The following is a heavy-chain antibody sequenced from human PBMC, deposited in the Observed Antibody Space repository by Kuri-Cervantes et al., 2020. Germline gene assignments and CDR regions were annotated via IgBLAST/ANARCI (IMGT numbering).Heavy chain of an antibody. CDR3: AHSLDTAMVTGDYFDY. CDR2: IYWDDDK. CDR1: GFSLSTSGVS. V-gene: IGHV2-5*02. D-gene: IGHD5-18*01. Sequence: SGPTLVKPTQTLTLTCTFSGFSLSTSGVSVGWIRQPPGKALEWLALIYWDDDKRYSPSLKNRLTITKDTSKNQVVLTMTNMDPVDTTTYYCAHSLDTAMVTGDYFDYWGQGTLVTVSS. J-gene: IGHJ4*02.